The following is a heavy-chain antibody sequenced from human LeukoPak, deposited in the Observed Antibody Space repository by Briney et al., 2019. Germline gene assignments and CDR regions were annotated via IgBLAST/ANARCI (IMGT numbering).Heavy chain of an antibody. CDR3: ARGLVDIVATMTFNWFDP. CDR2: IYTSGST. Sequence: PSETLSLTCSVSGGSISSSNYYWSWIRQPAGKGLEWIGRIYTSGSTNYNPSLKSRVTISVDTSKNQFSLKLSSVTAADTAVYYCARGLVDIVATMTFNWFDPWGQGTLVTVSS. CDR1: GGSISSSNYY. D-gene: IGHD5-12*01. J-gene: IGHJ5*02. V-gene: IGHV4-61*02.